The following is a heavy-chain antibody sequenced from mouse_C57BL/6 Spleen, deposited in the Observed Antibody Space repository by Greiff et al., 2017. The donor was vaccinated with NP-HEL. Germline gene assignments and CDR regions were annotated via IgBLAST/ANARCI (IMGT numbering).Heavy chain of an antibody. D-gene: IGHD2-5*01. CDR3: ARGSNYLGDY. CDR2: IYPGDGDT. Sequence: QVQLKESGAELVKPGASVKISCKASGYAFSSYWMNWVKQRPGKGLEWIGQIYPGDGDTNYNGKFKGKATLTADKSSSTAYMQLSSLTSEDSAVYFCARGSNYLGDYWGQGTTLTVSS. J-gene: IGHJ2*01. CDR1: GYAFSSYW. V-gene: IGHV1-80*01.